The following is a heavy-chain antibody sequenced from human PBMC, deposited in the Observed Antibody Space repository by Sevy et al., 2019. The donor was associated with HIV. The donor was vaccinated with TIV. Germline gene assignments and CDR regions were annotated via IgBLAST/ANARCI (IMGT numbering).Heavy chain of an antibody. CDR3: AREGCTQPHDY. CDR2: FSFGCGRI. CDR1: GFTFAKYS. Sequence: GGSLRLSCAASGFTFAKYSMSWLRQAPGKGLEWVSNFSFGCGRINYADSVKGRFTISRDDSKNTLYLQMNSLRAEDTATYFCAREGCTQPHDYWGQGTLVTVSS. J-gene: IGHJ4*02. V-gene: IGHV3-23*01.